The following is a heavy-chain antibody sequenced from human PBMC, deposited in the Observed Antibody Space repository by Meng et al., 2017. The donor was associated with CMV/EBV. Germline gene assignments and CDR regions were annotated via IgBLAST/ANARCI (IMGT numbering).Heavy chain of an antibody. J-gene: IGHJ5*01. CDR2: ISYDGSNK. CDR3: ARDRVKASAGVGGFDP. Sequence: GESLKISCAASGFTFSSYAMHWVRQAPGKGLEWVAVISYDGSNKYYADSVKGRFTISRDNSKNTLYLQMNSLRAEDTAVYYWARDRVKASAGVGGFDPWGQGTLVTVSS. CDR1: GFTFSSYA. V-gene: IGHV3-30*04. D-gene: IGHD6-13*01.